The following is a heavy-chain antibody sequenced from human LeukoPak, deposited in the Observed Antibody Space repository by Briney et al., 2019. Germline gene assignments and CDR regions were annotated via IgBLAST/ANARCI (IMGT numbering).Heavy chain of an antibody. Sequence: PSETLSLTCTVSGFPIRSGYDWGWIRQPPGKGLEWIASIYYRRTTYYNPSLRSRVTISIPTSENQFSLRLSSVTAADTAVYYCARLTPGGGSFLDYWGQGTLVTVFS. J-gene: IGHJ4*02. D-gene: IGHD2-15*01. CDR2: IYYRRTT. CDR1: GFPIRSGYD. V-gene: IGHV4-38-2*02. CDR3: ARLTPGGGSFLDY.